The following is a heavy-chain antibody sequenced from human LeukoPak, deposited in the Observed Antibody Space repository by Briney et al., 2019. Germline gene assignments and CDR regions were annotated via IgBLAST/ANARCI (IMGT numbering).Heavy chain of an antibody. D-gene: IGHD3-9*01. Sequence: PGESLKISCKGSGYSFTSYWIGWVRQMPGKGLEWMGIIYPGDSDTRYSPSFQGQVTISADKSTSTAYLQWSSLKASDTAMYYCARPSYYDILTGYYSDAFDIWGQGTMVTVSS. J-gene: IGHJ3*02. V-gene: IGHV5-51*01. CDR1: GYSFTSYW. CDR2: IYPGDSDT. CDR3: ARPSYYDILTGYYSDAFDI.